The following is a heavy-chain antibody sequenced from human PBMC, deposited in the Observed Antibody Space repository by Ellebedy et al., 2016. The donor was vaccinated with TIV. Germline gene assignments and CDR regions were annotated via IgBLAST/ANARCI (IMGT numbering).Heavy chain of an antibody. D-gene: IGHD4-17*01. Sequence: GESLKISCAASGFTFSTFWMNWVRQAPGKGLEWLANIKQDGTDKNYVDSVRGRFTISRDNAKKSLYLQMNSLRAEDTAVYYCARGSGDLPFDYWGQGTLVTVSS. J-gene: IGHJ4*02. CDR3: ARGSGDLPFDY. CDR1: GFTFSTFW. CDR2: IKQDGTDK. V-gene: IGHV3-7*01.